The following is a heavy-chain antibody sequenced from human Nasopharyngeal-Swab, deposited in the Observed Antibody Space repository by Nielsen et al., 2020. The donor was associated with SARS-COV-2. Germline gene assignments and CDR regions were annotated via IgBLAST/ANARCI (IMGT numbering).Heavy chain of an antibody. V-gene: IGHV1-18*01. J-gene: IGHJ3*02. CDR1: GYTFTSYG. Sequence: ASVKVSCKASGYTFTSYGISWVRQAPGQGLEWMGWISAYNGNTNYAQKLQGRVTMTTDTSTSTAYMELRSLRSDDTAVYYCARDSISRVSGYPHPEVDAFDIWGQGTMVTVSS. D-gene: IGHD3-22*01. CDR2: ISAYNGNT. CDR3: ARDSISRVSGYPHPEVDAFDI.